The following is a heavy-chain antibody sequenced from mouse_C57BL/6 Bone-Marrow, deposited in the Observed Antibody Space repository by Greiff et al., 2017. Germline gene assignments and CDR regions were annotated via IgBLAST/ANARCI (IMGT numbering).Heavy chain of an antibody. D-gene: IGHD1-1*01. CDR1: GYAFSSSW. J-gene: IGHJ4*01. CDR3: APSTTVVAPYAMDY. Sequence: VHLVESGPELVKPGASVKISCKASGYAFSSSWMNWVKQRPGKGLEWIGRIYPGDGDTNYNGKFKGKATLTADKSSSTAYMQLSSLTSEDSAVYFCAPSTTVVAPYAMDYWGQGTSVTVSS. CDR2: IYPGDGDT. V-gene: IGHV1-82*01.